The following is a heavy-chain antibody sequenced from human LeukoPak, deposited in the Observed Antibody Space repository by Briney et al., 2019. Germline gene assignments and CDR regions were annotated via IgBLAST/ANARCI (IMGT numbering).Heavy chain of an antibody. CDR3: TSLGSWGVMKD. D-gene: IGHD3-16*01. J-gene: IGHJ4*02. CDR1: GYTFTSYG. V-gene: IGHV1-18*01. Sequence: ASVKVSCRASGYTFTSYGISWVRQAPGQGLEWMGWISAYNGNTNYAQKLQGRVTMTTDTSTSIAYMELRSLRSDDTAVYYCTSLGSWGVMKDWGQGTLVTVSS. CDR2: ISAYNGNT.